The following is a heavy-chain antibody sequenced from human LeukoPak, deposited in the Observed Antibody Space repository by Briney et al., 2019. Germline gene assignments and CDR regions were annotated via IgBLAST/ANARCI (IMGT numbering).Heavy chain of an antibody. CDR3: AKDFYGDYGGY. D-gene: IGHD4-17*01. Sequence: GGSLRLSCAASGFTFSSYGMHWVRQAPGKGLELVAVISYDGSNKYYADSVKGRFTISRDNSKNTLYLQMNSLRAEDTAVYYCAKDFYGDYGGYWGQGTLVTVSS. CDR2: ISYDGSNK. CDR1: GFTFSSYG. V-gene: IGHV3-30*18. J-gene: IGHJ4*02.